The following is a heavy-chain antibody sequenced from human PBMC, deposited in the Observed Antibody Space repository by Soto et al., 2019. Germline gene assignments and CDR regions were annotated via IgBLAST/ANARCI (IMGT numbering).Heavy chain of an antibody. CDR1: GGSISSYY. D-gene: IGHD5-12*01. CDR3: ARGNGYAKPFDY. Sequence: QVQLQESGPGLVKPSETLSLTCTVSGGSISSYYWSWIRQHPGKGLEWIGYIYYSGSTNYNPSLKSRVTISVDTSKNQFSLKLSSVTAADTAVYYGARGNGYAKPFDYWVQGTLVTVSS. V-gene: IGHV4-59*01. CDR2: IYYSGST. J-gene: IGHJ4*02.